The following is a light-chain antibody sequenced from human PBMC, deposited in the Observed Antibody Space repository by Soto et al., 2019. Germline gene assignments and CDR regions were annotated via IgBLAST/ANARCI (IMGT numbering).Light chain of an antibody. CDR3: QQYNNSPLT. V-gene: IGKV3-15*01. Sequence: EIVMTQSPATLSVSPGERATLSCRASQSVSSDLAWYEQKPGQAPRLLIYGASTRATGIPASFSGSGSGTEFTLTISSLQSEDFAVYYCQQYNNSPLTFGGGTKVDIK. CDR1: QSVSSD. CDR2: GAS. J-gene: IGKJ4*01.